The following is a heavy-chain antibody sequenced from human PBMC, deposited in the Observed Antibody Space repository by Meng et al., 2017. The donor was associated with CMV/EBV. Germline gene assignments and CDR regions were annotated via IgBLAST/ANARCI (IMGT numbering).Heavy chain of an antibody. J-gene: IGHJ4*02. V-gene: IGHV4-59*01. CDR3: ASSQQLAEKHFGY. D-gene: IGHD6-13*01. Sequence: SETLSLTCTVSGGSISSYYWSWIRQPPGKGLEWIGYIYYSGSTNYNPSLKSRVTISVDTPKNQFSLKLSSVTAADTAVYYCASSQQLAEKHFGYWGQGTLVTVSS. CDR2: IYYSGST. CDR1: GGSISSYY.